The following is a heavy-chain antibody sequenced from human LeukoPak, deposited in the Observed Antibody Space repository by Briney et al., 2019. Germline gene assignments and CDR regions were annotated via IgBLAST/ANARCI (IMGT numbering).Heavy chain of an antibody. CDR3: ASTPDYAGIPLGHYYYYYGMDV. Sequence: SVKVSCKASGGTFSSYAISWVRQAPGQGLEWMGRIIPILGIANYAQKFKGRVTITADNSTSKAYMELSSRRSEDTALYYCASTPDYAGIPLGHYYYYYGMDVWGQGTTVTVSS. D-gene: IGHD4-23*01. J-gene: IGHJ6*02. CDR1: GGTFSSYA. CDR2: IIPILGIA. V-gene: IGHV1-69*04.